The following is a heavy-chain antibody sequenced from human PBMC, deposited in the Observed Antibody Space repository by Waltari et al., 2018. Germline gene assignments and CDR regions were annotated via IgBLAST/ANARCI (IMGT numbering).Heavy chain of an antibody. V-gene: IGHV4-38-2*01. D-gene: IGHD3-10*01. CDR3: ARRGVGLPIDY. Sequence: QVQLQESGPGLVKPSETLSLTCAVSGYSISSGYSWGWIRQPPGKGREWFGSIYHSGRTYNNPSLKSRVTISVDTSKNQFSLKLSSVTAADTAVYYCARRGVGLPIDYWGQGTLVTVSS. CDR1: GYSISSGYS. J-gene: IGHJ4*02. CDR2: IYHSGRT.